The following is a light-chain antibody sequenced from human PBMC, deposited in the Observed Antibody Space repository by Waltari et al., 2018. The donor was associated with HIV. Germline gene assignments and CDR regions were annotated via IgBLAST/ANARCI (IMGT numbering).Light chain of an antibody. CDR3: CAYAGSYTWV. CDR2: DVT. V-gene: IGLV2-11*01. J-gene: IGLJ3*02. CDR1: NSDVGAYNY. Sequence: QSALPQPRSVSGSPGQSVTMSCTGTNSDVGAYNYVSWYQQYPGKAPRLIVHDVTKRPSGVPDRFAGSKSGNTASLTIAGLQAEDEADYYCCAYAGSYTWVFGEGTKLTVL.